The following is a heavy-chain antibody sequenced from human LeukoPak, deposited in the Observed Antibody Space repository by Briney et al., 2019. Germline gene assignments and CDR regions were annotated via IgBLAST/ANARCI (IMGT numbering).Heavy chain of an antibody. J-gene: IGHJ4*02. CDR3: ASLRGGDPKYYFDY. Sequence: SETLSLTCTVSGGSISNYYWSWIRQPPGKGLEWIGEINHSGSTNYNPSLKSRVTISVDTSKNQFSLKLSSVTAADTAVYYCASLRGGDPKYYFDYWGQGTLVTVSS. V-gene: IGHV4-34*01. CDR1: GGSISNYY. CDR2: INHSGST. D-gene: IGHD2-21*02.